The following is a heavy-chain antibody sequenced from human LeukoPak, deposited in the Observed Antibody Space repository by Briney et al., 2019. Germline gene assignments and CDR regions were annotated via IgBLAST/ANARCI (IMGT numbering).Heavy chain of an antibody. CDR3: ARTSPLIQLWLRGWFDP. D-gene: IGHD5-18*01. Sequence: ASVKVSCKASGYTFTGYYMHWVRQAPGQGLEWMGWINPNSGGTNYAQKLQGRVTMTRDTSISTAYMELSRLRSDDTAVYYCARTSPLIQLWLRGWFDPWGQGTLVTVSS. V-gene: IGHV1-2*02. J-gene: IGHJ5*02. CDR1: GYTFTGYY. CDR2: INPNSGGT.